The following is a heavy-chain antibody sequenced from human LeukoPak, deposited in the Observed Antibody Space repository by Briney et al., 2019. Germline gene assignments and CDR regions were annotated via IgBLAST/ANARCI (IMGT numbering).Heavy chain of an antibody. Sequence: PGGSLRLSCAASGFTFSSYAMSWVRQAPAKGLAWVSAISRSGGRTYYADSVKGRYTISRDNSKNTLYLQMNSRRAEDTAVYYCAKSEGYSYCSGYAFDIWGQGTMVSVSS. CDR1: GFTFSSYA. CDR3: AKSEGYSYCSGYAFDI. CDR2: ISRSGGRT. D-gene: IGHD5-18*01. J-gene: IGHJ3*02. V-gene: IGHV3-23*01.